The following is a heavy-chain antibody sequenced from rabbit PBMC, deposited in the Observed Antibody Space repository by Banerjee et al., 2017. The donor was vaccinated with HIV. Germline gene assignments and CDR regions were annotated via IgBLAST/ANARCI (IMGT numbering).Heavy chain of an antibody. CDR3: ARGNAGYGGYAL. CDR1: GIDFSSYG. D-gene: IGHD6-1*01. J-gene: IGHJ4*01. V-gene: IGHV1S45*01. Sequence: QEQLVESGGGLVQPGGSLKLSCKASGIDFSSYGVSWVRQAPGKGLEWIACIYAGNSGSTYYASWAKGRFTISKTSSTTVDLKMTSLTAADTATYFCARGNAGYGGYALWGQGTLVTVS. CDR2: IYAGNSGST.